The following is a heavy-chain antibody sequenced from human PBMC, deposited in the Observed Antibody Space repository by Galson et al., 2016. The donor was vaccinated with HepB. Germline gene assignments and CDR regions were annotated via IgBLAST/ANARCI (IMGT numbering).Heavy chain of an antibody. CDR1: GFTFNTYV. V-gene: IGHV3-23*01. Sequence: SLRLSCAASGFTFNTYVMNWVRQAPGKGLEWVSGISGSGDSRNYADSVKGRFTISRDNTKGTVYLHMNSLRDEDMAVYYCTREANDAFDILGQGTMVTVSS. CDR2: ISGSGDSR. J-gene: IGHJ3*02. CDR3: TREANDAFDI.